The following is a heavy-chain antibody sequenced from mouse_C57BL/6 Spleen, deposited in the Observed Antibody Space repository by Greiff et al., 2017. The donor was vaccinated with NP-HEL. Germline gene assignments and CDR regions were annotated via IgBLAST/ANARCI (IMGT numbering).Heavy chain of an antibody. J-gene: IGHJ4*01. CDR3: ARDYDEDYYAMDD. Sequence: VQLQQSGPELVKPGASVKLSCKASGYTFTSYDINWVKQRPGQGLEWIGWIYPRDGSTKYNEKFKGKATLTVDTSSSTAYMELHSLTSEDSAVYFCARDYDEDYYAMDDWGQGTSVTVSS. CDR1: GYTFTSYD. V-gene: IGHV1-85*01. CDR2: IYPRDGST. D-gene: IGHD2-4*01.